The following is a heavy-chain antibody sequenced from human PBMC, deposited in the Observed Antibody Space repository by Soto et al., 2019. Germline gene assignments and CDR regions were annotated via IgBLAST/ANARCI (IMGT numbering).Heavy chain of an antibody. CDR2: ISGGGGST. Sequence: EVQLLESGGGFVQPGESLRLSCVASGFTFSLSAMSWVRQAPGRGLGWVSSISGGGGSTEYTDSVKGRFTISRDNSKDTVHLKMNSLRAEDTAFYYCAKGPEYDILTGGDYWGQGALVTVSS. V-gene: IGHV3-23*01. D-gene: IGHD3-9*01. J-gene: IGHJ4*02. CDR3: AKGPEYDILTGGDY. CDR1: GFTFSLSA.